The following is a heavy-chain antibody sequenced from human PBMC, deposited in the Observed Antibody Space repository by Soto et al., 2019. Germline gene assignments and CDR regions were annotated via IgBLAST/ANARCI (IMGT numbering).Heavy chain of an antibody. CDR2: INSDGSST. D-gene: IGHD3-10*01. CDR3: ARGGGSDYVLNDYHYMDV. J-gene: IGHJ6*03. Sequence: GGSLRLSCAASGFTFSSYAMHWVRQAPGKGLVWVSRINSDGSSTSYADSVKGRFTISRDNAKNTLYLQMNSLRAEDTAVYYCARGGGSDYVLNDYHYMDVWGKGTTVTVSS. CDR1: GFTFSSYA. V-gene: IGHV3-74*01.